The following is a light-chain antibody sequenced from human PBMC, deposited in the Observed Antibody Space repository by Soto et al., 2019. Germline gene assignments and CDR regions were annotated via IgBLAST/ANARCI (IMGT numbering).Light chain of an antibody. J-gene: IGKJ4*01. Sequence: EGVWVDFRARLFLTTGERATLSCRASQRVSSYLAWYQQKPGQAPRLLIYDASNRATGIPARFSGSGSGTDFTLTISSLEPEAFAVYYCQQRSNWPLSFGGGTKVDI. CDR3: QQRSNWPLS. V-gene: IGKV3-11*01. CDR2: DAS. CDR1: QRVSSY.